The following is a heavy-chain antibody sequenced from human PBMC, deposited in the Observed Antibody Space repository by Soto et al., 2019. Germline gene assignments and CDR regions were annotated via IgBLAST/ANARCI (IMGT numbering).Heavy chain of an antibody. CDR1: GYTFTDYY. V-gene: IGHV1-2*02. Sequence: QVQLVQSGAEVKKPGASVKVSCKASGYTFTDYYIHCVRQAPGQGLEWPGWLKPSTGGTNYAQKLQGRVTMTGDTSISTAYLELTSLTSDDTAVYFRASSIVGPTKEINWIDPWGQVTLVTVSS. CDR2: LKPSTGGT. CDR3: ASSIVGPTKEINWIDP. D-gene: IGHD1-26*01. J-gene: IGHJ5*02.